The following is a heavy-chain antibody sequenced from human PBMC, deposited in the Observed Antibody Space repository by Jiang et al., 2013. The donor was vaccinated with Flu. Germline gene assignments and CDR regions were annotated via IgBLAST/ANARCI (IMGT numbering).Heavy chain of an antibody. V-gene: IGHV4-38-2*02. J-gene: IGHJ3*02. CDR2: IYHSGST. CDR1: GYSISSGYY. D-gene: IGHD2-15*01. CDR3: ARERRAFVVVVAAIHDAFDI. Sequence: GPGLVKPSETLSLTCTVSGYSISSGYYWGWIRQPPGKGLEWIGSIYHSGSTYYNPSLKSRVTISVDTSKNQFSLKLSSVTAADTAVYYCARERRAFVVVVAAIHDAFDIWGQGTMVTVSS.